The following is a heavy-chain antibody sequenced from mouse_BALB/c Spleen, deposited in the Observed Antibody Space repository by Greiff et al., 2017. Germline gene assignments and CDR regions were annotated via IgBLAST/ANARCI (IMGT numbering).Heavy chain of an antibody. V-gene: IGHV1S126*01. CDR2: IDPSDSET. CDR3: ARSPFYYDYDDAMDY. Sequence: VQLQESGPQLVRPGASVKISCKASGYSFTSYWMHWVKQRPGQGLEWIGMIDPSDSETRLNQKFKDKATLTVDKSSSTAYMQLSSPTSEDSAVYYCARSPFYYDYDDAMDYWGQGTSVTVSS. D-gene: IGHD2-4*01. J-gene: IGHJ4*01. CDR1: GYSFTSYW.